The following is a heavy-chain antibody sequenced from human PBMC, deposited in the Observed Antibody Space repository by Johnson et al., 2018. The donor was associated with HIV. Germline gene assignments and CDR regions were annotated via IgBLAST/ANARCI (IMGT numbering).Heavy chain of an antibody. J-gene: IGHJ3*02. Sequence: QVQVVESGGGVAQPGRSLRLSCAASGLTFSSYGIHWVRQAPGKGLEWVAAISYDGSRSDYGASVKGRFTISRDNSKNILYLQMNSLRAEDTALYYCARVAAAAGRMTDAFDIWGQGTMVSVSS. V-gene: IGHV3-30*03. D-gene: IGHD6-13*01. CDR2: ISYDGSRS. CDR3: ARVAAAAGRMTDAFDI. CDR1: GLTFSSYG.